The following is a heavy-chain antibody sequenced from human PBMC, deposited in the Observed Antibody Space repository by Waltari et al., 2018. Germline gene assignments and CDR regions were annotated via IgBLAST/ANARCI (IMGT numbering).Heavy chain of an antibody. CDR2: INHSGST. V-gene: IGHV4-34*01. CDR1: GGSFSGYY. CDR3: ARENCSSTSCYDSFDY. D-gene: IGHD2-2*01. Sequence: QVQLQQWGAGLLKPSETLSLTCAVYGGSFSGYYWSWIRQHPGKGLEWIGEINHSGSTNYNPSLKSRVTISVDTSKNQFSLKLSSVTAADTAVYYCARENCSSTSCYDSFDYWGQGTLVTVSS. J-gene: IGHJ4*02.